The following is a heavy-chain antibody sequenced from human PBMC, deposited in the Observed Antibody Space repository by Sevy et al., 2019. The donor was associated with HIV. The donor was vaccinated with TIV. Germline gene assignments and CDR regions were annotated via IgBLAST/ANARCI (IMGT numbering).Heavy chain of an antibody. Sequence: GGSLRLSCAASEFIFSDYAMNWVRQTPGKGLEWVAFIRYDGSNKYYADSVKGRFTISRDNSKNTLYLQMNSLRAEDTAVYYCAKPFGGGYYADAYYYYYGMDVWGQGTTVTVSS. D-gene: IGHD3-3*01. CDR2: IRYDGSNK. CDR1: EFIFSDYA. J-gene: IGHJ6*02. CDR3: AKPFGGGYYADAYYYYYGMDV. V-gene: IGHV3-30*02.